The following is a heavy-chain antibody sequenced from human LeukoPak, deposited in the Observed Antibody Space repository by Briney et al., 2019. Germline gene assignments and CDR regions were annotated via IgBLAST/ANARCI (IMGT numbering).Heavy chain of an antibody. CDR2: ISSSSYI. CDR1: GFTFSSYS. Sequence: PGGSLRLSCAASGFTFSSYSMNWVRQAPGKGLEWVSSISSSSYIYYADSVKGRFTISRDNAKSSLYLQMNSLRAEDTAVYYCAREVVRGVISYYYYMDVWGKGTTVTVSS. CDR3: AREVVRGVISYYYYMDV. D-gene: IGHD3-10*01. J-gene: IGHJ6*03. V-gene: IGHV3-21*01.